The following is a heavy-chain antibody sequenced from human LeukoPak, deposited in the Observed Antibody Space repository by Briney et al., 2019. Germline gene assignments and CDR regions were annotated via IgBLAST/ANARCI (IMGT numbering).Heavy chain of an antibody. D-gene: IGHD3-3*01. CDR1: GGSISSSSYY. V-gene: IGHV4-39*07. Sequence: PSETLSLTCTVSGGSISSSSYYWGWIRQPPGKGLEWIGSIYYSGSTYYNPSLKSRVTISVDTSKNQFSLKLSSVTAADTAVYYCARGLEDFWSGYLPYGMDVWGQGTTVTVSS. CDR2: IYYSGST. CDR3: ARGLEDFWSGYLPYGMDV. J-gene: IGHJ6*02.